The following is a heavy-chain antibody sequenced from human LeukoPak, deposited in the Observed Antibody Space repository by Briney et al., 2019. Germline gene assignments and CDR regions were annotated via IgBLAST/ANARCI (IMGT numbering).Heavy chain of an antibody. J-gene: IGHJ4*02. CDR3: ASGQGDYGDSFDY. V-gene: IGHV1-69*05. Sequence: SVKVSFKASGGTFSSYAISWVRQAPGQGLEWMGRIIPIFGTANYAQKFQGRVTITTDESTSTAYMELSSLRSEDTAVYYCASGQGDYGDSFDYWGQGTLVTVSS. D-gene: IGHD4-17*01. CDR2: IIPIFGTA. CDR1: GGTFSSYA.